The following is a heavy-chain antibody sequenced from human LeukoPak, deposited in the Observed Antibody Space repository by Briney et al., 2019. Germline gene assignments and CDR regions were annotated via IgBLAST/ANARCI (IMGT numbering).Heavy chain of an antibody. V-gene: IGHV4-59*01. Sequence: SETLSLTCTVSGDSISSYYWNWIRQPPGKGLEWIGCIYSSGTTNNPSLKSRVTISGDKSKNQFSLKLSSVTAADTAVYYCARGGRISAGGIYYFDYWGQGALVTVSS. CDR3: ARGGRISAGGIYYFDY. D-gene: IGHD1-14*01. CDR1: GDSISSYY. CDR2: IYSSGTT. J-gene: IGHJ4*02.